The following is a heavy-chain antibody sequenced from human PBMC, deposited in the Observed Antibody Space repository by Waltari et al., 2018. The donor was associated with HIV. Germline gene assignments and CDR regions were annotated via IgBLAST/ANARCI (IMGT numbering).Heavy chain of an antibody. J-gene: IGHJ4*02. V-gene: IGHV4-34*01. Sequence: QVQLQQWGAGLLKPSETLSLTCAVYCGSFSGYHWSWIRQPPGKGLEWIGEINESGSTNYNPSLKSRVTISVDTSKNQFSLKLSSVTAADTAVYYCARVTTIPLFVVVTANRRSNYLDYWGQGTLVTVSS. CDR2: INESGST. CDR3: ARVTTIPLFVVVTANRRSNYLDY. CDR1: CGSFSGYH. D-gene: IGHD2-21*02.